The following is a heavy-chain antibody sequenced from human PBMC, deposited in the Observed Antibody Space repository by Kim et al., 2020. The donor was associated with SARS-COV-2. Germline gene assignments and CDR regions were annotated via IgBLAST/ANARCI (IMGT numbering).Heavy chain of an antibody. CDR3: AADPLHSGYVPYYYGMDV. Sequence: SVKVSCKASGFTFTSSAVQWVRQARGQRLGWIGWIVVGSGNTNYAQKFQERVTITRDMSTSTAYMELSSLRSEDTAVYYCAADPLHSGYVPYYYGMDVWGQGTTVTVSS. CDR2: IVVGSGNT. D-gene: IGHD5-12*01. CDR1: GFTFTSSA. V-gene: IGHV1-58*01. J-gene: IGHJ6*02.